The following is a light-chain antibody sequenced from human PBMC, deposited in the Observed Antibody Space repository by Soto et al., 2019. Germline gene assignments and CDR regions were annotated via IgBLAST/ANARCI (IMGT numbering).Light chain of an antibody. Sequence: EIVLTQSPATLSLSPGERATLSCRASQTIDNTLAWYQRKPGQAPRLLIYDASTRATDIPARFSGSGSGTDFTLTISSLLSEDFAVYYCHQYYKWPLTFGGGTKV. CDR3: HQYYKWPLT. CDR2: DAS. J-gene: IGKJ4*01. CDR1: QTIDNT. V-gene: IGKV3-15*01.